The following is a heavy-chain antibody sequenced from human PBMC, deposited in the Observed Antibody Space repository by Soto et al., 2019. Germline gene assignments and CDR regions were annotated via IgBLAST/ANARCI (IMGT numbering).Heavy chain of an antibody. CDR1: GGSINSSIYY. V-gene: IGHV4-39*01. Sequence: SETLFLTCTVSGGSINSSIYYWVWIRQPPGKGLEWIGSISHSGSTNYNPSLKSRVIISVDTSKNQYSLKLSSVTAADTAVYYCARRDSSGWYYYYYGMDVWGQGATVTVSS. J-gene: IGHJ6*02. CDR3: ARRDSSGWYYYYYGMDV. D-gene: IGHD3-22*01. CDR2: ISHSGST.